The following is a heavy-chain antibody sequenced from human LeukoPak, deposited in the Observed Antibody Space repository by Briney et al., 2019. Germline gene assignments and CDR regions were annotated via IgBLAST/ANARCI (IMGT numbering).Heavy chain of an antibody. CDR3: ARVTVVGSYYYYGMDV. Sequence: SVKVPCKASGGTFSSYAISWVRQAPGQGLEWMGGIIPIFGTANYAQKFQGRVTITADESTSTAYMELSSLRSEDTAVYYCARVTVVGSYYYYGMDVWGQGTTVTVSS. J-gene: IGHJ6*02. CDR2: IIPIFGTA. D-gene: IGHD4-23*01. V-gene: IGHV1-69*13. CDR1: GGTFSSYA.